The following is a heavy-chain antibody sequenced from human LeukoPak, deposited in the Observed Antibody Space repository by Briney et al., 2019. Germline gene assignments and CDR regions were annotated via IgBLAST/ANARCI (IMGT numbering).Heavy chain of an antibody. D-gene: IGHD5-12*01. CDR2: IKQDGSEK. V-gene: IGHV3-7*01. CDR3: ARLWGDATIFDL. J-gene: IGHJ4*02. CDR1: GFTFSSYW. Sequence: GGSLRLSCAASGFTFSSYWMSWVRQAPGKGLEWVANIKQDGSEKYYADSVKGRFTISRDNAKNSLYLQTNSLRVEDTALYYCARLWGDATIFDLWGQGTLVTVSS.